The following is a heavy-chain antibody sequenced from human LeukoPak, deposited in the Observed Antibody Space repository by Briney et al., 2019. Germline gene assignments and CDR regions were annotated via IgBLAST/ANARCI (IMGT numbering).Heavy chain of an antibody. CDR2: ISNDGTTT. D-gene: IGHD5-18*01. Sequence: PGGSLRLSCAASGFTFSSYWMHWVRQAPGKGLVWVSRISNDGTTTTYADSAKGRFTISRDNAKNTLYLQMNSLRVEDTAIYYCAKMTAPAYWGQGTLVTVSS. J-gene: IGHJ4*02. V-gene: IGHV3-74*01. CDR1: GFTFSSYW. CDR3: AKMTAPAY.